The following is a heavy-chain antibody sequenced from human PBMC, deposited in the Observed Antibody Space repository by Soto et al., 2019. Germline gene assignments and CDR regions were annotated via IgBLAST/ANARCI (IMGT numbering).Heavy chain of an antibody. V-gene: IGHV3-23*01. CDR2: ISGSGGST. CDR1: GFTFSSYA. Sequence: PGGSLRLSCAASGFTFSSYAMSWVRQAPGEGLEWVSAISGSGGSTYYADSVKGRFTISRDNSKNTLYLQMNSLRAEDTAVYYCAKSLNYYDSSGYYSRPDWMLFDYWGQGTLVTVSS. CDR3: AKSLNYYDSSGYYSRPDWMLFDY. D-gene: IGHD3-22*01. J-gene: IGHJ4*02.